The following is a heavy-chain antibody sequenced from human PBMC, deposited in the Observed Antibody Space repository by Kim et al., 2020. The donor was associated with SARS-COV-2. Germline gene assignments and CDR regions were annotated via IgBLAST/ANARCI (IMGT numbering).Heavy chain of an antibody. CDR1: GFTVSSNY. D-gene: IGHD6-13*01. J-gene: IGHJ6*02. V-gene: IGHV3-53*01. CDR2: IYSGGST. CDR3: ARDVASSSSWYRYYYGMDV. Sequence: GGSLRLSCAASGFTVSSNYMSWVRQAPGKGLEWVSVIYSGGSTYYADSVKGRFTISRDNSKNTLYLQMNSLRAEDTAVYYCARDVASSSSWYRYYYGMDVWGQGTTVTVSS.